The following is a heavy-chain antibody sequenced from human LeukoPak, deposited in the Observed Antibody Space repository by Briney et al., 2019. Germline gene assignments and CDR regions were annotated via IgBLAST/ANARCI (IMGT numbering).Heavy chain of an antibody. Sequence: SETLSLTCTVSGGSISGYYWSWIRQPPGKGLEWIGYIHYSGSANYNPSLKSRVTISVDTSQNQFSLKLSSVTAADTAVYYCARHTRPGCSSYENAFDIWGQGTMVTVSS. V-gene: IGHV4-59*08. CDR1: GGSISGYY. CDR2: IHYSGSA. J-gene: IGHJ3*02. CDR3: ARHTRPGCSSYENAFDI. D-gene: IGHD5-12*01.